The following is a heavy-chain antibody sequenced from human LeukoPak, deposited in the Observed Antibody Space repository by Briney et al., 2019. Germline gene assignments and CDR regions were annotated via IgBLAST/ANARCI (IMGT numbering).Heavy chain of an antibody. D-gene: IGHD3-3*01. CDR2: INHSGST. CDR3: ARGRFTYYDFLSGYNRAEYFQH. Sequence: SETLSLTCAVYGGSFSGYYWSWVRQPPGNGLEWLGEINHSGSTTYNPYLKSRVTISVYTSKNQFSLKLSSGTAVDTAVYYCARGRFTYYDFLSGYNRAEYFQHWGQGTLVTVSS. J-gene: IGHJ1*01. V-gene: IGHV4-34*01. CDR1: GGSFSGYY.